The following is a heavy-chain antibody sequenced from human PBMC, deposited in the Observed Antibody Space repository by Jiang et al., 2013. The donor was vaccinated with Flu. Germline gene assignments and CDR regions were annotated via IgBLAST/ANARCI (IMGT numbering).Heavy chain of an antibody. D-gene: IGHD1-26*01. J-gene: IGHJ3*02. CDR1: GFSLSTSGMC. CDR2: IDWDDDK. V-gene: IGHV2-70*01. Sequence: KPTQTLTLTCTFSGFSLSTSGMCVSWIRQPPGKALEWLALIDWDDDKYYSTSLKTRLTISKDTSKNQVVLTMTNMDPVDTATYYCARIKTGGSPDYDAFDIWGQGTMVTVSS. CDR3: ARIKTGGSPDYDAFDI.